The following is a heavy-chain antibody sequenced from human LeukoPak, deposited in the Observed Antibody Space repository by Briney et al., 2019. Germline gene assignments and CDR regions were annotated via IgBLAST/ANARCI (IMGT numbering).Heavy chain of an antibody. Sequence: SQTLSLTCSVSGVSIAFYNWSWIRQPPGKGLEWIGYFYYTGSTNYSPSFEGRVTISEDTSKNQISLRLTSVTAADTAVYYCAGRTAATTRPFDYWGQGTLVTVSS. CDR3: AGRTAATTRPFDY. CDR2: FYYTGST. D-gene: IGHD2-21*02. V-gene: IGHV4-59*01. J-gene: IGHJ4*02. CDR1: GVSIAFYN.